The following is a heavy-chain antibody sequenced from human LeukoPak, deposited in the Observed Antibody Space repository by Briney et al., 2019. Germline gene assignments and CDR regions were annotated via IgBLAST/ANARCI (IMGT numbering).Heavy chain of an antibody. CDR2: IHTSGST. CDR1: GGSISSYY. V-gene: IGHV4-4*07. Sequence: SETLSLTCCVSGGSISSYYGSWIRQSAGQGLEWIGRIHTSGSTNYNHSLKSRVTMSVDTSKHQFSLKVSFVSAADRGVYYCARAPEFSSGWLLDCWGQGSLVTVSS. D-gene: IGHD6-19*01. J-gene: IGHJ4*02. CDR3: ARAPEFSSGWLLDC.